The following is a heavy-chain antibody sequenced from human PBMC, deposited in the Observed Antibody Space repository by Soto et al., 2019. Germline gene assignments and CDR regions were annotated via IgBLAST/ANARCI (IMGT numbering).Heavy chain of an antibody. V-gene: IGHV4-30-4*01. CDR2: IYYSGST. CDR1: GGSISSGDYY. Sequence: QVQLQESGPGLVKPSQTLSLTCTVSGGSISSGDYYWSWIRQPPGKGLEWIGYIYYSGSTYYNPSLKSRVNISVDTSKNQFSLKLSSVTAADTAVYYCASSARVYAKYFDLWGRGTLVTVSS. J-gene: IGHJ2*01. D-gene: IGHD2-8*01. CDR3: ASSARVYAKYFDL.